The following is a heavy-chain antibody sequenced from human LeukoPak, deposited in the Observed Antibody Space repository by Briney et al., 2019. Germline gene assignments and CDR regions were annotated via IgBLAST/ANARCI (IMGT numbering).Heavy chain of an antibody. CDR1: GGSISSSSYY. D-gene: IGHD3-9*01. CDR3: ARQGYYDILTGSNSLDV. V-gene: IGHV4-39*01. CDR2: IYYSGST. J-gene: IGHJ6*04. Sequence: SETLSLTCTVSGGSISSSSYYWGWIRQPPGKGLEWIGSIYYSGSTYYNPSLRSRVTISVDTSKNQFSLKLSSVTAADTAVYYCARQGYYDILTGSNSLDVWGKGTTVTISS.